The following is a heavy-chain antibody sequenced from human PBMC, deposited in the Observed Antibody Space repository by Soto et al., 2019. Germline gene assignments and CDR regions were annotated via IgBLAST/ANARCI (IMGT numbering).Heavy chain of an antibody. V-gene: IGHV4-4*01. D-gene: IGHD2-2*01. CDR3: ASGGSYCSTTGCLYWYLDL. Sequence: QVQLQESGPGLVRASGTLSLTCAVSGDSISSNRWWSWVRQPPGKGLEWIGEIYHSGTTNYNPPIKSRITITDDKSKNEVFLNLNSVTAADTAVYCCASGGSYCSTTGCLYWYLDLWGRGTLVSVSS. CDR1: GDSISSNRW. CDR2: IYHSGTT. J-gene: IGHJ2*01.